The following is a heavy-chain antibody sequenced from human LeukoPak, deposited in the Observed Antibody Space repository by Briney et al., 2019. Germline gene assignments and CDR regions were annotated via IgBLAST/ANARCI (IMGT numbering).Heavy chain of an antibody. J-gene: IGHJ6*03. Sequence: ASVKVSCKASGYTFTSYGISWVRQAPGQGLEWMGWISAYNGNTNYAQKLQGRVAMTTDTSTSTAYMELRSLRSDDTAVYYCARVGTPLNYYYYYMDVWGKGTTVTVSS. CDR2: ISAYNGNT. V-gene: IGHV1-18*01. CDR3: ARVGTPLNYYYYYMDV. CDR1: GYTFTSYG. D-gene: IGHD6-13*01.